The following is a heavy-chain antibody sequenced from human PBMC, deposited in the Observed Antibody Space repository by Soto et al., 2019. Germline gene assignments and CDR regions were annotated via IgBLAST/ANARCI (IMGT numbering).Heavy chain of an antibody. CDR3: ARVGVVAATGIDY. J-gene: IGHJ4*02. Sequence: QLQLQESGSGLVKPSQTLSLTCAVPDGSISSGGYSWSWIRQPPGKGLEWIGYIYHSGSTYYNPSLKSRVTKSVDRSKNQFSLKLSSVTAADTAVYYCARVGVVAATGIDYWGQGTLVTVSS. CDR2: IYHSGST. CDR1: DGSISSGGYS. V-gene: IGHV4-30-2*01. D-gene: IGHD2-15*01.